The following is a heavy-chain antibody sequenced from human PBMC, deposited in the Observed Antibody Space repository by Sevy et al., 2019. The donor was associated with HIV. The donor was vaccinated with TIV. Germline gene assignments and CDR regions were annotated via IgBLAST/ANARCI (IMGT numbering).Heavy chain of an antibody. V-gene: IGHV3-23*01. D-gene: IGHD6-13*01. CDR2: ITASGTRT. CDR1: GFTFSSYA. Sequence: GGSLRLSCAASGFTFSSYAVSWVRQAPGKGLEWVSAITASGTRTYYADSVKGRFTISRDNSKNTLYLQMITLRAEDTAVYYCANAPPGSSNWAFDYWGQGTLVTVSS. CDR3: ANAPPGSSNWAFDY. J-gene: IGHJ4*02.